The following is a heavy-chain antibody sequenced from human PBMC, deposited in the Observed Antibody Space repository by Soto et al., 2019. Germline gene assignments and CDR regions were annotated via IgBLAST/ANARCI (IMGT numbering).Heavy chain of an antibody. V-gene: IGHV3-30*18. CDR2: VSYDGYLK. CDR3: AKDFKVSGSHYGTLNYYYGMDV. Sequence: LRLSCAASGFTFSTYGMQWVRQAPGKGLEWVAVVSYDGYLKYYVDAVKGRFTVARDNSKNTLFLEMNSLRVEDTAVYFCAKDFKVSGSHYGTLNYYYGMDVWGQGTTVTVSS. D-gene: IGHD3-10*01. J-gene: IGHJ6*02. CDR1: GFTFSTYG.